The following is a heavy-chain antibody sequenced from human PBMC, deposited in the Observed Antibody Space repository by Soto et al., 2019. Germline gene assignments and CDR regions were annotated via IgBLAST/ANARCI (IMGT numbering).Heavy chain of an antibody. CDR2: IYYSGST. Sequence: SETLSLTCTVSGGSISSYYWSWIRQPPGKGLEWIGYIYYSGSTNYNPSLKSRVTISVDTSKNQFSLKLSSVTAADTAVYYCAREGIDDYYYYMDVWGKGTTVTVSS. J-gene: IGHJ6*03. D-gene: IGHD2-21*01. CDR1: GGSISSYY. V-gene: IGHV4-59*01. CDR3: AREGIDDYYYYMDV.